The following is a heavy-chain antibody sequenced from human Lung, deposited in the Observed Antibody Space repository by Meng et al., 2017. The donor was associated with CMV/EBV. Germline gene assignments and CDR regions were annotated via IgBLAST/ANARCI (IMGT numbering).Heavy chain of an antibody. CDR3: ARGEGFGEFYYYYGMDV. CDR1: GGSISSSNW. D-gene: IGHD3-10*01. V-gene: IGHV4-4*02. J-gene: IGHJ6*02. Sequence: GSLRLXXAVSGGSISSSNWWSWVRQPPGKGLEWIGEIYHSGSTNYNPSLKSRATISVDKSKNQFSLKLSSVTAADTAVYYCARGEGFGEFYYYYGMDVWGQGTTVTVSS. CDR2: IYHSGST.